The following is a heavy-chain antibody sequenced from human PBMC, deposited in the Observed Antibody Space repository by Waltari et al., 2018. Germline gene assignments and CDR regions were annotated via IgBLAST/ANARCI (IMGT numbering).Heavy chain of an antibody. D-gene: IGHD2-15*01. CDR3: AKETQRTPYY. CDR1: GFTFSSFA. CDR2: ITGNGDET. V-gene: IGHV3-23*01. Sequence: VQLLESGGGLVQPGGSLRLSCAASGFTFSSFAMSWVRQAPGKGLEWVSLITGNGDETYYADSVKGRFTISRDNSTNTLYLHMDSLRAEDTAIYYCAKETQRTPYYWGQGTLVTVSS. J-gene: IGHJ4*02.